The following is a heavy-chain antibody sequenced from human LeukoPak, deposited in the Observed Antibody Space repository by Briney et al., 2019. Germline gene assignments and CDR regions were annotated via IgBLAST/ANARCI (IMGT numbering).Heavy chain of an antibody. Sequence: GGSLRLSCVASGFSFSSYWMSWVRQVPGKGLEWVSYISSSGSTIYYADSVKGRFTISRDNAKNSLYLQMNSLRAEDTAVYYCARDSTSIAARPPKYYYYMDVWGKGTTVTVSS. CDR1: GFSFSSYW. V-gene: IGHV3-48*04. D-gene: IGHD6-6*01. CDR2: ISSSGSTI. CDR3: ARDSTSIAARPPKYYYYMDV. J-gene: IGHJ6*03.